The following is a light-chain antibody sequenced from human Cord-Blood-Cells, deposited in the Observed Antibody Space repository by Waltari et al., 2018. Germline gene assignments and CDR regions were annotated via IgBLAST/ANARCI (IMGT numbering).Light chain of an antibody. CDR3: SSYAGSNNLV. V-gene: IGLV2-14*02. Sequence: QSALTQPASVSGSPGQSITISCTGTSRDVGSYNLVSWYQQHPGKAPKLMIDEGSKRPSGVSNRFSGSKSGNTASLTVSGLQAEDEADYYCSSYAGSNNLVFGGGTKLTVL. CDR2: EGS. J-gene: IGLJ2*01. CDR1: SRDVGSYNL.